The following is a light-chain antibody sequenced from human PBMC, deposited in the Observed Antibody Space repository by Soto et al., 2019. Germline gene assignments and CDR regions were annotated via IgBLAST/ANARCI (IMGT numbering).Light chain of an antibody. CDR1: SSDVGGYDY. Sequence: QSVLTQPASVSGSPGQSITISCTGTSSDVGGYDYVSWYQIHPGKAPKLMVFEVSNRPSGVSYRFSGSKSGNTASLTISGLQAEDEADYFRSSYSISTASLFGTGTKVTVL. CDR3: SSYSISTASL. V-gene: IGLV2-14*01. J-gene: IGLJ1*01. CDR2: EVS.